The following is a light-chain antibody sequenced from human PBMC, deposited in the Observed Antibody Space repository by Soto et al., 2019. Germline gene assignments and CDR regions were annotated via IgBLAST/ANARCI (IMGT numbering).Light chain of an antibody. Sequence: QSVLAQPRSVSGSPGQSVSMSCTGTSSDVGRYSYVSWYQQHPGKAPKLMIYDVSERPSGVPDRFSGSKSGNTASLTISGLQAEDEADYYCCSYAGTYTGVFGTGTKVTVL. J-gene: IGLJ1*01. CDR1: SSDVGRYSY. CDR3: CSYAGTYTGV. CDR2: DVS. V-gene: IGLV2-11*01.